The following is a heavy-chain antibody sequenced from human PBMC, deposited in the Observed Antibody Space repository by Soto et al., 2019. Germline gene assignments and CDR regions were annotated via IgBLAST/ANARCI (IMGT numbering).Heavy chain of an antibody. CDR1: GGIFSSFS. D-gene: IGHD1-1*01. CDR3: ARGPILPGATAWLDP. Sequence: QVQLVQSGAEVKTPGSSVEVSCKASGGIFSSFSITWVRQVPGHGLEWMGGIIPMTGTPNYAEKFQGRLTLTADGSTRTVYLVLSSLKSEDTAVYYCARGPILPGATAWLDPWGQGTVVIVSS. CDR2: IIPMTGTP. V-gene: IGHV1-69*01. J-gene: IGHJ5*02.